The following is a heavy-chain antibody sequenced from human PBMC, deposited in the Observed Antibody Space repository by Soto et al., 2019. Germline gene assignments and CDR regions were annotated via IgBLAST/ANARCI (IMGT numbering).Heavy chain of an antibody. V-gene: IGHV4-39*01. CDR2: IYYSGST. CDR3: ARRRSHYDSSGYYYGANFDY. D-gene: IGHD3-22*01. CDR1: GGSISSSSYY. Sequence: QLQLQESGPGLVKPSETLSLTCTVSGGSISSSSYYWGWIRQPPGKGLEWIGSIYYSGSTYYNPSLKSRVTISVDTSKNQFSLKLSSVTAADTAVYYCARRRSHYDSSGYYYGANFDYWGQGTLVTVSS. J-gene: IGHJ4*02.